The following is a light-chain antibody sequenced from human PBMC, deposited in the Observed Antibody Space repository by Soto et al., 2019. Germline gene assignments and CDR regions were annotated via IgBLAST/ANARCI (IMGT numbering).Light chain of an antibody. J-gene: IGKJ2*01. CDR3: QQRCNWLPYT. CDR1: QSVSSY. Sequence: EIVLTQSPATLSLSPGERATLSCRASQSVSSYLAWYQQKPGQAPRLLIYDASNRTAGIPARFSGSRSWTDFTITISSLEPEDVAVYYCQQRCNWLPYTFGEGTKLEIK. V-gene: IGKV3-11*01. CDR2: DAS.